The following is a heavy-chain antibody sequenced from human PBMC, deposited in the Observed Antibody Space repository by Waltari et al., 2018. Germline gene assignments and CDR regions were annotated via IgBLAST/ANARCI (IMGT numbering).Heavy chain of an antibody. CDR3: ARAPAMVRRAFDS. D-gene: IGHD3-10*01. V-gene: IGHV4-34*01. CDR2: INHSGNT. Sequence: DYFWVWIRQAPGKGLEWIGEINHSGNTNYKSSLKSRATISVDTSKSQFSLSLRSVTAADTAVYYCARAPAMVRRAFDSWGQGALVTVSS. CDR1: DYF. J-gene: IGHJ4*02.